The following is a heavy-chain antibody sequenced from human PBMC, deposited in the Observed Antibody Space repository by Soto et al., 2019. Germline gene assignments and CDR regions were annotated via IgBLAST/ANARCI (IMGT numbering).Heavy chain of an antibody. D-gene: IGHD4-4*01. CDR2: IKSKTDGGTT. CDR1: GFTFSNAW. CDR3: STVKFTATTVMEDY. V-gene: IGHV3-15*01. Sequence: GGSLRLSCAASGFTFSNAWMSWVRQAPGKGLEWVGRIKSKTDGGTTDYAAPVKGRLTISRDDSKNTQYLQMDSLKTEDTAVYYCSTVKFTATTVMEDYWGQGTLVTVSS. J-gene: IGHJ4*02.